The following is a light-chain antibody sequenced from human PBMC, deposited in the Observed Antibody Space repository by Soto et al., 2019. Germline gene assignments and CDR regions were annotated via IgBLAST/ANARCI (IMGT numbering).Light chain of an antibody. CDR3: QEYIQWPPGM. Sequence: DIVVTQSPATLSASPGERVTLSCRASQFVSSRLAWYQQRPGQVPRLLIYDTSTSAPGISARFSGSGSGTEFTLTISSMQSADFAVYYCQEYIQWPPGMFGPGTTVDIK. V-gene: IGKV3-15*01. J-gene: IGKJ1*01. CDR1: QFVSSR. CDR2: DTS.